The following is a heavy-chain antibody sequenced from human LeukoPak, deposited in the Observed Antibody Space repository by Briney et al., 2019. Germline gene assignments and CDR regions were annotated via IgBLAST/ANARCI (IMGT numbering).Heavy chain of an antibody. Sequence: PGGSLRLSCAASGFTFSNCWMRWVRQAPGKGLEWVANIKEDGSEKYYVDSVKGRFTISRDNDKKLLYLQMNSLRVEDTAVYYCARVLTVAAYDYWGQGTLVTVSS. CDR3: ARVLTVAAYDY. CDR1: GFTFSNCW. D-gene: IGHD3-9*01. J-gene: IGHJ4*02. CDR2: IKEDGSEK. V-gene: IGHV3-7*01.